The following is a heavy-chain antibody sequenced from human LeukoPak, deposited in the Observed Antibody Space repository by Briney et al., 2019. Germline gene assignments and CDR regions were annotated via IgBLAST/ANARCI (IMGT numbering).Heavy chain of an antibody. Sequence: ASVKVSCKASGYTFTSNYIHWVRQAPGQGLEWMGMIYPRDGSTSYAQKFQGRVTMTRDTSTSTVHMELSGLRSEDTAVYYCARDQEGFDYWGQGTLVTVSS. CDR3: ARDQEGFDY. V-gene: IGHV1-46*01. CDR1: GYTFTSNY. J-gene: IGHJ4*02. CDR2: IYPRDGST.